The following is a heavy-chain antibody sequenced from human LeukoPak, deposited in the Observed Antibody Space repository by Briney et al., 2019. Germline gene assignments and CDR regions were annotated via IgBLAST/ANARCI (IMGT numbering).Heavy chain of an antibody. V-gene: IGHV3-30-3*01. CDR2: ISYDGSNK. CDR3: AKNSGYDSDFDY. Sequence: PGRSLRLSCAASGFTFSSYAMHWVRQAPGKGLEWVAVISYDGSNKYYADSVKGRFTISRDNSKNTLYLQMNSLRAEDTAVYYCAKNSGYDSDFDYWGQGTLVTVSS. J-gene: IGHJ4*02. CDR1: GFTFSSYA. D-gene: IGHD5-12*01.